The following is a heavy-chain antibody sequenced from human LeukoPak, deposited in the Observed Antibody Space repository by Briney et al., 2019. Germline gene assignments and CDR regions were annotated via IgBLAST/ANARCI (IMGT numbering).Heavy chain of an antibody. CDR1: GFTFSSYA. CDR3: AKDWGYYGSGSYYFFDY. Sequence: GGSLRLSCAASGFTFSSYAMSWVRQAPGKGLEWVSAISGSGGSTYYADSVKGRFTISRDNSKNTLYLQMNSLRAEDTDVYYCAKDWGYYGSGSYYFFDYWGQGTLVTVSS. V-gene: IGHV3-23*01. J-gene: IGHJ4*02. D-gene: IGHD3-10*01. CDR2: ISGSGGST.